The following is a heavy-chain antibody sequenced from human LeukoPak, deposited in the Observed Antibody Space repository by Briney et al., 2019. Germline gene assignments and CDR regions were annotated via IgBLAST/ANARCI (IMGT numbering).Heavy chain of an antibody. J-gene: IGHJ4*02. V-gene: IGHV3-48*01. CDR2: ISSISSTI. CDR3: ARDKYYDILTGYYSGVDFDY. D-gene: IGHD3-9*01. Sequence: QTGGSLRLSCAASGFTFSSYSMNWFRQAPGKGLEGVSYISSISSTIYYADSVKGRFTISRDNAKNSLYLEMNSLRAEDTAVYYCARDKYYDILTGYYSGVDFDYWGQGTLVTVSS. CDR1: GFTFSSYS.